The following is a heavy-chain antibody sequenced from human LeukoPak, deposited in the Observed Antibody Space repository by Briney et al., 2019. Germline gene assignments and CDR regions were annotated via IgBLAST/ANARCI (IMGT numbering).Heavy chain of an antibody. D-gene: IGHD2-2*02. V-gene: IGHV3-21*01. CDR1: GFTFSSYS. CDR3: ASGPSVVPAAIPIPYWYFDL. Sequence: PGGSLRLSCAASGFTFSSYSMNWVRQAPGKGLEWVSSISSSSSYVYYADSVKGRFTISRDNAKNSLYLQMNSLRAEDTAVYYCASGPSVVPAAIPIPYWYFDLWGRGTLVTVSS. J-gene: IGHJ2*01. CDR2: ISSSSSYV.